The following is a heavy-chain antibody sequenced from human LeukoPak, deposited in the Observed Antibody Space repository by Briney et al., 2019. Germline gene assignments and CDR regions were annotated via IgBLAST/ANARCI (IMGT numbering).Heavy chain of an antibody. V-gene: IGHV1-2*04. D-gene: IGHD3-10*01. CDR1: GYTFTGYY. CDR3: ARDRTEQVNDWFGFTDYYYYYGMDV. CDR2: INPNSGGT. Sequence: ASVKVSCKASGYTFTGYYMHWVRQAPGQGLEWMGWINPNSGGTNYAQKFQGWVTMTRDTSISTAYMELSRLRSDDTAVYYCARDRTEQVNDWFGFTDYYYYYGMDVWGQGTTVTVSS. J-gene: IGHJ6*02.